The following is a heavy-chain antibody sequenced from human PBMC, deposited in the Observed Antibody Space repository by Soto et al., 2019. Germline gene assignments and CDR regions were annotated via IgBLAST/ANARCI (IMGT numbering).Heavy chain of an antibody. CDR3: ARQSCSSTRCYGYDYYAMDV. J-gene: IGHJ6*02. Sequence: SQTLCVSWAVFGSSFGNFGWSWIRKPPGKGLEWIGYIFYSGHLKYNPSLKSRLTISVDPPKNQISLRLTSVTAADTAVYYCARQSCSSTRCYGYDYYAMDVWGQGTTVTGSS. CDR1: GSSFGNFG. CDR2: IFYSGHL. D-gene: IGHD2-2*01. V-gene: IGHV4-59*08.